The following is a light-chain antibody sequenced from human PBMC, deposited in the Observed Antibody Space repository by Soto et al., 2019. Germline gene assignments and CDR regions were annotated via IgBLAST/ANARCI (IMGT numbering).Light chain of an antibody. CDR2: EVT. Sequence: QSALTQPASVSGSPGQSITISCTGTSSDVGGYNYVSWYQQHPGKAPKLMIYEVTNRPSGVSNRFSGSKSGNTASLTISGLQAEDEAHYYCSSYTTSSTLVLFGGGTKLTVL. J-gene: IGLJ2*01. CDR3: SSYTTSSTLVL. CDR1: SSDVGGYNY. V-gene: IGLV2-14*01.